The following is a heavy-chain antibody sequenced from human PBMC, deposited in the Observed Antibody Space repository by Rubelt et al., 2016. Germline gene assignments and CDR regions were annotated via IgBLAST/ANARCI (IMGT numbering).Heavy chain of an antibody. J-gene: IGHJ4*02. V-gene: IGHV1-18*01. CDR2: ISPYNGNT. Sequence: QVHLLQSGVEVKKPGASVKVSCKASGYSFTSYGISWVRQAPGQGLEWMGWISPYNGNTNYAQILQGRVTMTTDTSTSTAYMELRSLRSEDTAIYYCAREYASLDYWGQGTLVTVSS. CDR3: AREYASLDY. D-gene: IGHD2-2*01. CDR1: GYSFTSYG.